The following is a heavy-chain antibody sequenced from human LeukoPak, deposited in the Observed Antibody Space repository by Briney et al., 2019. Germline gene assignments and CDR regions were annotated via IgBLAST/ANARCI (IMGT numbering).Heavy chain of an antibody. CDR3: ARVAVAGESLDAFDI. D-gene: IGHD6-13*01. V-gene: IGHV3-53*01. CDR2: IYSGGST. Sequence: GGSLRLSCAASGFTFSNYAMSWVRQAPGKGLEWVSVIYSGGSTYYADSVKGRFTISRDNSKNTLYLQMNSLRAEDTTVYYCARVAVAGESLDAFDIWGQGTMVTVSS. J-gene: IGHJ3*02. CDR1: GFTFSNYA.